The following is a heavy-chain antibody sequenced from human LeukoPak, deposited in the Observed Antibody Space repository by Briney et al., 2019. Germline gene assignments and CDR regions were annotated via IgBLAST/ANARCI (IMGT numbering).Heavy chain of an antibody. CDR1: GYSFATYW. Sequence: GESLKISCMPSGYSFATYWIAWVRQVPGKGLEWMGIIYPGDSDTRYSPSFQGQVTISADKSISTAYLQWSSLKASDTAMYYCARQGLEYSSPWYFDPWGQGTLVTVSS. V-gene: IGHV5-51*01. J-gene: IGHJ4*02. D-gene: IGHD6-6*01. CDR2: IYPGDSDT. CDR3: ARQGLEYSSPWYFDP.